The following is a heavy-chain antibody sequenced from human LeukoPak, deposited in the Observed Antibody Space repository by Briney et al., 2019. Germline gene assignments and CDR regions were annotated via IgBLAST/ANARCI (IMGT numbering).Heavy chain of an antibody. Sequence: SVKVSCKTSGYTFTGYYMHWVRQAPGQGLEWMGGIIPIFGTANYAQKFQGRVTITTDESTSTAYMELSSLRSEDTAVYYCARGAPDCSGGSCYRRDYYYYMDVWGKGTTVTVSS. V-gene: IGHV1-69*05. J-gene: IGHJ6*03. CDR1: GYTFTGYY. D-gene: IGHD2-15*01. CDR3: ARGAPDCSGGSCYRRDYYYYMDV. CDR2: IIPIFGTA.